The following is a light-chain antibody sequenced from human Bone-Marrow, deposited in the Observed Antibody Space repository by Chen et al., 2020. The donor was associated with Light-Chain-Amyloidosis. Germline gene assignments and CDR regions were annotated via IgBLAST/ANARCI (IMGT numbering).Light chain of an antibody. CDR1: SPDVGSYNL. J-gene: IGLJ3*02. CDR3: SSHASSKILWV. V-gene: IGLV2-14*02. Sequence: QSALTQPSSVSGSPGQSTTISCTGTSPDVGSYNLVSWYQHQPGKAPKLIIFDATRRPSGISIRFSRSKSGNTASLTISGLQPEDEAIYYCSSHASSKILWVFGGGTKLTVL. CDR2: DAT.